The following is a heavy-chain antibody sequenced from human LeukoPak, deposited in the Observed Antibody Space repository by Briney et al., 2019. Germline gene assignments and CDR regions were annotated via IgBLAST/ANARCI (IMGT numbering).Heavy chain of an antibody. J-gene: IGHJ4*02. CDR2: ITYYQGNT. Sequence: ASVKVSCKVSGYTLSSFGLSWVRQAPGQGLEWMGWITYYQGNTNAAERFRGRLTMTSDTSTNTAYMELRGLTSDDTATYYCAKQLCSSSGCHGVLPGAEDYWGQGTLVTVSS. V-gene: IGHV1-18*01. D-gene: IGHD2-8*01. CDR1: GYTLSSFG. CDR3: AKQLCSSSGCHGVLPGAEDY.